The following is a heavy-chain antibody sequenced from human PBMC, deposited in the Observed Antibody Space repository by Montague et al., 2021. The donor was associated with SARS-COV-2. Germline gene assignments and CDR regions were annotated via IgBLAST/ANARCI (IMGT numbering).Heavy chain of an antibody. J-gene: IGHJ4*02. D-gene: IGHD3-10*01. V-gene: IGHV4-39*01. CDR2: IFYSGST. Sequence: SETLSLTCTVSGGSISSSSYYWGWIRQPPGKGLEWIGSIFYSGSTDSNPPLKSRVTISVDTSKNQFSLKLSSVTAADTAVYYCASMVRAQVYYSDYWGQGTLVTVSS. CDR1: GGSISSSSYY. CDR3: ASMVRAQVYYSDY.